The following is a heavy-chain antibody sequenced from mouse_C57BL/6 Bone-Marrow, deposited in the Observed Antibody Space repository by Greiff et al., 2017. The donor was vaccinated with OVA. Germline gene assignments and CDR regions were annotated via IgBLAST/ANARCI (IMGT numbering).Heavy chain of an antibody. D-gene: IGHD1-1*01. CDR2: INPGSGGT. V-gene: IGHV1-54*01. J-gene: IGHJ4*01. CDR3: ARRGYYGSSTYAMDY. Sequence: QVHVKQSGAELVRPGTSVKVSCKASGYAFTNYLIEWVKQRPGQGLEWIGVINPGSGGTNYNEKFKGKATLTADKSSSTAYMQLSSLTSEDSAVYFCARRGYYGSSTYAMDYWGQGTSVTVSS. CDR1: GYAFTNYL.